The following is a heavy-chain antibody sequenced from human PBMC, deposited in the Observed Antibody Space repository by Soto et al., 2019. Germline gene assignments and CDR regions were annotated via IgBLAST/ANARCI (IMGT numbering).Heavy chain of an antibody. CDR1: GFTFSSYA. Sequence: GGSLRLSCAASGFTFSSYAMSWVRQAPGKGLEWVSAISGSGGSTYYADSVKGRFTISRDNSKNTLYLQMNSLRAEDTAVYYCAKDLSDYSASIAVAATHGYFDYWGQGTLVTVSS. V-gene: IGHV3-23*01. CDR3: AKDLSDYSASIAVAATHGYFDY. CDR2: ISGSGGST. J-gene: IGHJ4*02. D-gene: IGHD6-19*01.